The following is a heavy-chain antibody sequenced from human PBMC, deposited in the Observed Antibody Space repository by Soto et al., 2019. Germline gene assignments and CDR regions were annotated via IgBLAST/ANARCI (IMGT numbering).Heavy chain of an antibody. V-gene: IGHV3-30-3*01. D-gene: IGHD3-10*01. J-gene: IGHJ4*02. CDR1: GFTFSSYA. CDR3: AKGGAYGSVDY. CDR2: ISYDGSNK. Sequence: GGSLRLSCAASGFTFSSYAMHWVRQAPGKGLEWVAVISYDGSNKYYADSVKGRFTISRDNAKNTVYLQMSSLRAEDTAVYYCAKGGAYGSVDYWGQGTLVTVSS.